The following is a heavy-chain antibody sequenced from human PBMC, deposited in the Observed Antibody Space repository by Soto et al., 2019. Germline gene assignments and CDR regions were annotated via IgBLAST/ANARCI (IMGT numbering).Heavy chain of an antibody. CDR1: GFTFSSYS. CDR2: ISSSSSTI. V-gene: IGHV3-48*02. CDR3: ATKKRWGSPYYFDY. Sequence: EVQLVESGGGLVQPGGSLRLSCAASGFTFSSYSMNWVRQAPGKGLEWVSYISSSSSTIYYADSVKGRSTISRDNAKNSLYLQMNSLRDEDTAVYYCATKKRWGSPYYFDYWGQGTLVTVSS. J-gene: IGHJ4*02. D-gene: IGHD3-16*01.